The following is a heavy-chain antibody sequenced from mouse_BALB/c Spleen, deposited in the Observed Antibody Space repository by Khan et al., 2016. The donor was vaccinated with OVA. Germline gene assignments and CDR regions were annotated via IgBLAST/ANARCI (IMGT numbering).Heavy chain of an antibody. V-gene: IGHV5-6*01. D-gene: IGHD1-1*01. CDR2: VSTGGHYT. CDR3: ARCAYYYDGGGFAY. J-gene: IGHJ3*01. CDR1: GFTFSTYG. Sequence: VELVESGGDVVKPGGSLKLSCAASGFTFSTYGMSWVRQTPDKRLEWVATVSTGGHYTYYPDTVKGRFTISRDNAKNTLYLQMSSLKSEDTAMFYCARCAYYYDGGGFAYWGQGTLVTVSA.